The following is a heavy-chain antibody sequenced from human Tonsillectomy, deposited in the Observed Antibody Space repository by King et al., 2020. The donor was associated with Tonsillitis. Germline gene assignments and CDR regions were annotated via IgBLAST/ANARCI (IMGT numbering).Heavy chain of an antibody. CDR1: GGSISIGSHY. CDR3: ARWVDYDSSGYCFDY. Sequence: LQLQESGPGLVKPLETLSLTVTVSGGSISIGSHYWGWIRQPPGRGLEWIGGSYYIDSTYYNPSLNVRVTISVDTSKNQFSLKLSSVTAADTAVYYCARWVDYDSSGYCFDYWGQGTLVTVSS. V-gene: IGHV4-39*01. J-gene: IGHJ4*02. D-gene: IGHD3-22*01. CDR2: SYYIDST.